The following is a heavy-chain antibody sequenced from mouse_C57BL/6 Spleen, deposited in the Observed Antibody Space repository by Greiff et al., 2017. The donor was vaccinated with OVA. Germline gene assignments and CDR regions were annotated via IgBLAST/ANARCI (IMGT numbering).Heavy chain of an antibody. D-gene: IGHD3-2*02. CDR2: IYPRSGNT. J-gene: IGHJ4*01. Sequence: VQLVESGAELARPGASVKLSCKASGYTFTSYGISWVKQRTGQGLEWIGEIYPRSGNTYYNEKFKGKATLTADKSSSTAYMELRSLTSEDSAVYFCARSDSSGYGDAMDYWGQGTSVTVSS. CDR3: ARSDSSGYGDAMDY. V-gene: IGHV1-81*01. CDR1: GYTFTSYG.